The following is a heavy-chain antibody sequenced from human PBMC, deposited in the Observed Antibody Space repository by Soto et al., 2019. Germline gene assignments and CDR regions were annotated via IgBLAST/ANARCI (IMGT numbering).Heavy chain of an antibody. J-gene: IGHJ1*01. D-gene: IGHD6-13*01. V-gene: IGHV1-2*04. Sequence: ASVKVSCKTSGYIFTDYYIHWVRQAPGQGLEWMGYINPKTGGTTYAQKFQGWVTMTRDTSVSTAYIDLSSLKFNDTAVYYCASYQGDSSSWPIYFCGQGTAVTVSS. CDR3: ASYQGDSSSWPIYF. CDR2: INPKTGGT. CDR1: GYIFTDYY.